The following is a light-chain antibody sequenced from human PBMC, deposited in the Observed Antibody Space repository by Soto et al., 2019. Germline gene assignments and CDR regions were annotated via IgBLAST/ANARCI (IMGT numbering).Light chain of an antibody. J-gene: IGKJ2*01. Sequence: EIVLTQSPGTLSLSPGERATLSCRASQSVSSSYLAWYQQKPGQAPRLLIYGASSRATGIPDRLSGSGSGTDFTLTISRLEPEDFAVYYCQQYGSSPPYTFGQRTKVDIK. CDR2: GAS. V-gene: IGKV3-20*01. CDR1: QSVSSSY. CDR3: QQYGSSPPYT.